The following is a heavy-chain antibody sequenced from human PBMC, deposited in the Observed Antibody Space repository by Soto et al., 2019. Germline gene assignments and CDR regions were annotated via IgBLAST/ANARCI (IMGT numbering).Heavy chain of an antibody. D-gene: IGHD5-12*01. CDR1: GYTFSDHY. CDR3: SRAGYGHGFDI. CDR2: IRNRGGGYIT. J-gene: IGHJ3*02. V-gene: IGHV3-72*01. Sequence: MQLVESGGDLVQPGGSLKLSCVGSGYTFSDHYMDWVRQAPGKGLEWVGRIRNRGGGYITQYAESVRGRFTVSRDDSQDSLYMQMNSLNMEASAVYYCSRAGYGHGFDIWGQGTVVTVSS.